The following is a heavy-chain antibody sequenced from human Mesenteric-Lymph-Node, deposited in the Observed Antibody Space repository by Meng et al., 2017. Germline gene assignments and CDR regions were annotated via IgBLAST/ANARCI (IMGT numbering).Heavy chain of an antibody. V-gene: IGHV4-30-4*01. CDR1: GGSISTYY. D-gene: IGHD4-17*01. J-gene: IGHJ4*02. CDR3: ARGPTTYFDY. Sequence: QVQLQESGPGLAKPSGTLPPPCAVSGGSISTYYWSWIRQPPGKGLEWIGYIYYSGSTYYNPSLKSRVTISVDTSKNQFSLKLSSVTAADTAVYYCARGPTTYFDYWGQGTLVTVSS. CDR2: IYYSGST.